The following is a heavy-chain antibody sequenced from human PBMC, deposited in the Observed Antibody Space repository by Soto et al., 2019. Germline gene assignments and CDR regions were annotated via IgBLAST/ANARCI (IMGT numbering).Heavy chain of an antibody. CDR1: GFTFSSYE. J-gene: IGHJ6*02. Sequence: VGSLRLSCAASGFTFSSYEMNWVRQAPGKGLEWVSYISSSGSTIYYADSVKGRFTISRDNAKNSLYLQMNSLRAEDTAVYYCASMGNVYYGMDVWGQGTTVTVSS. CDR2: ISSSGSTI. D-gene: IGHD1-26*01. V-gene: IGHV3-48*03. CDR3: ASMGNVYYGMDV.